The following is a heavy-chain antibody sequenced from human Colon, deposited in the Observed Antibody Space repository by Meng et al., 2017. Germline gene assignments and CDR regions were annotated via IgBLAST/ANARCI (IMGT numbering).Heavy chain of an antibody. D-gene: IGHD6-19*01. Sequence: QVQLVQSGAEVDKPGASVRISCKASAYIYTSYYMHWVRQAPGQGLEWRGVAHPHAGRVTSPHRFQGRVTMTRDTPTSTVYMELSDLTYEDTAVYYCATGGSSKSPPRDYWGQGTLVTVSS. J-gene: IGHJ4*02. CDR1: AYIYTSYY. V-gene: IGHV1-46*01. CDR2: AHPHAGRV. CDR3: ATGGSSKSPPRDY.